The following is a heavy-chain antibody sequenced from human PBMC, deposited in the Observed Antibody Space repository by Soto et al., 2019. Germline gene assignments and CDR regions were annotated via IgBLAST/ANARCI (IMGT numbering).Heavy chain of an antibody. CDR1: GGTFSSYA. D-gene: IGHD6-19*01. Sequence: SVKVSCKASGGTFSSYAISWVRQAPGQGLEWMGGIIPIFGTANYAQKFQGRVTITADESTSTAYMELSSLRSEDTAVYYCARDAPPGAVAGNYFDYWGQGTLVTVSS. V-gene: IGHV1-69*13. J-gene: IGHJ4*02. CDR3: ARDAPPGAVAGNYFDY. CDR2: IIPIFGTA.